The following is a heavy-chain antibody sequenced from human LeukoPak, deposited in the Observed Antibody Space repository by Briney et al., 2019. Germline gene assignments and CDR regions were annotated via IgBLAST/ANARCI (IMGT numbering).Heavy chain of an antibody. CDR3: ARGEGAVAVRGWPYYFYYYVDV. CDR1: GGSFSDYY. Sequence: PSETLSLTCVVYGGSFSDYYWSWIRQPPGKGLEWIGEINHSGSTKYNPSLKSRVTISVHTSKNQFSLKLSSVTAADPAVYYCARGEGAVAVRGWPYYFYYYVDVWGKGATVTVSS. D-gene: IGHD6-19*01. J-gene: IGHJ6*03. V-gene: IGHV4-34*01. CDR2: INHSGST.